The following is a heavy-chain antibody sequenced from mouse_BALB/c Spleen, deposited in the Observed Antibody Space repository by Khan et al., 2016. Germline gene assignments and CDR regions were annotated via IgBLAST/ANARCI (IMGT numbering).Heavy chain of an antibody. CDR3: ASSTQSFYAMDY. D-gene: IGHD1-1*01. J-gene: IGHJ4*01. Sequence: VQLQQSGPELMKPGASVKISCKASGYSFTSYYMHWVKQSHGKSLEWIGYIDPFNGGTSYNQKFKGKATLTVDKSSSTAYMHLSSLTSEDSAVYYGASSTQSFYAMDYWGQGTSVTVSS. V-gene: IGHV1S135*01. CDR1: GYSFTSYY. CDR2: IDPFNGGT.